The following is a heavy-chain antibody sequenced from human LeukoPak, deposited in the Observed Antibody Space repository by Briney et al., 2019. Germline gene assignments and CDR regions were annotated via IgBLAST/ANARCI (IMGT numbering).Heavy chain of an antibody. D-gene: IGHD3-10*01. V-gene: IGHV1-46*01. J-gene: IGHJ4*02. CDR2: IHPNDGDT. CDR3: ATYTQSGAQGVSDY. Sequence: ASVKVSCKASGYTFTNYYMHWVRQAPGQGLEWMGLIHPNDGDTKYTQEFQDRVTMTRDTSTSTAYMELSSLRSEDTAVYYCATYTQSGAQGVSDYWGQGTLVTVSS. CDR1: GYTFTNYY.